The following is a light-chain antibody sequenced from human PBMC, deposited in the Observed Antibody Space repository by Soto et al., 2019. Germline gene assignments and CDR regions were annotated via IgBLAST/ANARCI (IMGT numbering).Light chain of an antibody. V-gene: IGLV2-14*01. CDR3: SSYTNSRPGVV. Sequence: QSALTQPASVSGSPGQSITISCTGSSSDVGGYNYVSWYQQYPGKAPKLMIYDVSNRPSGISNRFSGSKSGNTASLSISGLQAEDEADYHCSSYTNSRPGVVFGGGTKLTVL. CDR2: DVS. J-gene: IGLJ2*01. CDR1: SSDVGGYNY.